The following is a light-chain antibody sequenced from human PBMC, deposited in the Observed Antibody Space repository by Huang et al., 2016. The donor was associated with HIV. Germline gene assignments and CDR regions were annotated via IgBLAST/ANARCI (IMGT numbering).Light chain of an antibody. CDR2: WAS. Sequence: DIVMTQSPDSLAVSLGARATINCKSSQNILYSSKNRNYLAWYQQKPGQSPKLLIYWASTRQSGVPDRFSGSGSGTDFTLTITDLQAEDVAVYYCQQYYTIPYTFGQGTKVEI. V-gene: IGKV4-1*01. CDR3: QQYYTIPYT. CDR1: QNILYSSKNRNY. J-gene: IGKJ2*01.